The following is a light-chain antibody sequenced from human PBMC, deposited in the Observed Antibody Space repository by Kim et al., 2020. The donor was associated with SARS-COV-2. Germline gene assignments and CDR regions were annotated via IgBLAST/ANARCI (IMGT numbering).Light chain of an antibody. CDR3: QVWDSSSDHRVV. J-gene: IGLJ2*01. V-gene: IGLV3-21*04. CDR2: YDS. Sequence: GKTDRVSCGGNSIGSKSVHWYQPKSGQAPVLVIYYDSDRPSGIPERFSGSNSGNTATLTISRVEAGDEADYYCQVWDSSSDHRVVFGGGTQLTVL. CDR1: SIGSKS.